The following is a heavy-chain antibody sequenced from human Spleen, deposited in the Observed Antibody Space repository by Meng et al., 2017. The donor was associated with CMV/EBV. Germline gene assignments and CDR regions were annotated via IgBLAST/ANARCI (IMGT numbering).Heavy chain of an antibody. D-gene: IGHD7-27*01. J-gene: IGHJ3*02. Sequence: KVSCKGSGYSFTSYWIGWVRQMSGKGLEWMGIIYPGDSDTRYSPSFQGQVTISADKSISNAYLQWSSLKASDTAMYYCARPSTGAGAFDIWGQGTMVTVSS. V-gene: IGHV5-51*01. CDR2: IYPGDSDT. CDR3: ARPSTGAGAFDI. CDR1: GYSFTSYW.